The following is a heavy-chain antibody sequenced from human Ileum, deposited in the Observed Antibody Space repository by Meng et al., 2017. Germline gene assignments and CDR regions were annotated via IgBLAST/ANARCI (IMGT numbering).Heavy chain of an antibody. Sequence: ASVKVSCKASGYTFTSYGISWVRQAPGQGLEWMGWISAYNGNTNYAQKLQGRVTMTTDTSTSTAYMELRSLRSDDTAVYYCARGKFLTRSISGYGLTKTYYYYGMDVWGQGTTVTVSS. J-gene: IGHJ6*02. D-gene: IGHD5-12*01. CDR2: ISAYNGNT. CDR1: GYTFTSYG. CDR3: ARGKFLTRSISGYGLTKTYYYYGMDV. V-gene: IGHV1-18*01.